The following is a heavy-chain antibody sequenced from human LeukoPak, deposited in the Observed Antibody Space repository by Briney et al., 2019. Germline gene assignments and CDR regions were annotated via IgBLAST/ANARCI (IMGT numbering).Heavy chain of an antibody. Sequence: PGGPLRLSCAASGFTFSSYEMNWVRQAPGKGLEWVSYISSSGSTIYYADSVKGRFTISRDNAKNSLYLQMNSLRAEDTAVYYCARVLLRYFDWLPTSYGMDVWGQGTTVTVSS. V-gene: IGHV3-48*03. D-gene: IGHD3-9*01. CDR1: GFTFSSYE. CDR3: ARVLLRYFDWLPTSYGMDV. J-gene: IGHJ6*02. CDR2: ISSSGSTI.